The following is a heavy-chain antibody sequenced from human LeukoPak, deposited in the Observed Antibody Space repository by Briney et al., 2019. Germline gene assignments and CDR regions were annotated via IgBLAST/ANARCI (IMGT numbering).Heavy chain of an antibody. CDR3: ARGTTVVKSLPDY. CDR1: GGTFSSYA. D-gene: IGHD4-23*01. Sequence: ASVKVSCKASGGTFSSYAISWVRQAPGQGLEWMGWINAGNGNTKYSQKFQGRVTITRDTSASTAYMELSSLRSEDTAVYYCARGTTVVKSLPDYWGQGTLVTVSS. CDR2: INAGNGNT. V-gene: IGHV1-3*01. J-gene: IGHJ4*02.